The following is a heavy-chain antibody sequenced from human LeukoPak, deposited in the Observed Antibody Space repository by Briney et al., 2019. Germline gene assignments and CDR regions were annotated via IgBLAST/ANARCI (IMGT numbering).Heavy chain of an antibody. V-gene: IGHV4-61*08. J-gene: IGHJ5*02. D-gene: IGHD3-16*02. Sequence: QTSETLSLTCTVSGGSISSGGYYWSWIRQPPGKGLEWIGEINHSGSTNYNPSLKSRVTISVDTSKNQFSLKLSSVTAADTAVYYCARGRYDYVWGSYRPLNWFDPWGQGTLVTVSS. CDR3: ARGRYDYVWGSYRPLNWFDP. CDR2: INHSGST. CDR1: GGSISSGGYY.